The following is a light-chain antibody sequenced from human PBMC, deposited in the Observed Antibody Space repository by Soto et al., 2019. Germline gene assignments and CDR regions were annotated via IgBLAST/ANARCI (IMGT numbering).Light chain of an antibody. Sequence: QSVLTQPPSVSGAPGQRVTISCIGGNSNIGAGYEVHWYQQLPGTVPKLLIYRNTYRPSGIPDRFSGSKSGNTASLTVPGLQPEDEAEYFCSSYSRSINYVFGTGTKVTVL. CDR2: RNT. CDR3: SSYSRSINYV. V-gene: IGLV1-40*01. J-gene: IGLJ1*01. CDR1: NSNIGAGYE.